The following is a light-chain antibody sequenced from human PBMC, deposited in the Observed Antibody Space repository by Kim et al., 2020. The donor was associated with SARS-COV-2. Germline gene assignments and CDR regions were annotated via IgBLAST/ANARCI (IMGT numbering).Light chain of an antibody. CDR1: SGSIASNY. CDR3: QSYDSSSWV. CDR2: EDN. Sequence: NFMLTQPHSVSESPGKTVTISCTRSSGSIASNYVQWYQQRPGSSPTTVIYEDNQRPSGVPDRFSGSIDSSSNSAPLTISGLKTEDEADYYCQSYDSSSWVFGGGTQLTVL. J-gene: IGLJ3*02. V-gene: IGLV6-57*01.